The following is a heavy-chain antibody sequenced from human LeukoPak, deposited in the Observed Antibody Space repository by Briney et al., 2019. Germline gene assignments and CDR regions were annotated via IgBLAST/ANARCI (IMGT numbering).Heavy chain of an antibody. Sequence: PGGSLRLSCVVSGFSVSSNYMTWVRQAPGKGLEWVSLIYSGGTTYYADSVKGRFTISRDSSKNTVSLQMNSLRVDDTAMYYCASTIFGAGTNWGQGTLVTVSS. CDR2: IYSGGTT. V-gene: IGHV3-53*01. D-gene: IGHD3-3*01. CDR3: ASTIFGAGTN. J-gene: IGHJ4*02. CDR1: GFSVSSNY.